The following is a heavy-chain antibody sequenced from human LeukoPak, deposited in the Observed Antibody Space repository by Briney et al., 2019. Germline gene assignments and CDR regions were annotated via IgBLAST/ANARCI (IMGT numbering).Heavy chain of an antibody. J-gene: IGHJ4*02. CDR1: GFTLSDYY. D-gene: IGHD2-15*01. Sequence: TGGSLRLSCAASGFTLSDYYMSWVRQAPGKGLEWVSYISRSGSAIHYADSVKGRFTISRDNAKHSLYLQMNSLRAEDTAVYYCARAASTQYCSGGSCYANRFDYWGQGTLVTVSS. V-gene: IGHV3-11*04. CDR2: ISRSGSAI. CDR3: ARAASTQYCSGGSCYANRFDY.